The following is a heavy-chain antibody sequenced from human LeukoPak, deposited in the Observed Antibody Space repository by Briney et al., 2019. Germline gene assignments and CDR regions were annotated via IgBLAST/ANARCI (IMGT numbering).Heavy chain of an antibody. D-gene: IGHD3-22*01. V-gene: IGHV1-18*01. CDR2: ISAYNGNT. CDR3: ARSPRYYYDSSGYSYY. Sequence: ASVKVSCKASGYTFTSYGISWVRQAPGQGLAWMGWISAYNGNTNYAQKLQGRVTMTTDTSTSTAYMELRSLRSDDTAVYYCARSPRYYYDSSGYSYYWGQGTLVTVSS. J-gene: IGHJ4*02. CDR1: GYTFTSYG.